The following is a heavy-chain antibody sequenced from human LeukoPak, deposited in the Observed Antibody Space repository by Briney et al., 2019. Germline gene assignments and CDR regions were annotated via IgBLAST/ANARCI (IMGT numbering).Heavy chain of an antibody. V-gene: IGHV3-23*01. CDR3: AGDGYDSNGYVDH. Sequence: GGSLRLSCAASGFTFSSYAMSWVRQAPGKGLEWVSAISGSGGSTYYADSVKGRFTISRDNSKNTLNLQMNSLRAEDTALYYCAGDGYDSNGYVDHWGQGTLVTVSS. CDR2: ISGSGGST. J-gene: IGHJ4*02. CDR1: GFTFSSYA. D-gene: IGHD3-22*01.